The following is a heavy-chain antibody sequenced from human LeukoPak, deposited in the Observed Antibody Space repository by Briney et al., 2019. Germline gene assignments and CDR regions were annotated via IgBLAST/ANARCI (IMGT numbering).Heavy chain of an antibody. D-gene: IGHD3-22*01. CDR2: IYYSGST. J-gene: IGHJ3*02. CDR1: GGSVNSSSYY. Sequence: SETLSLTCTVSGGSVNSSSYYWSWIRQPPGKGLEWIGYIYYSGSTNYNPSLKSRVTISVDTSKNQFSLKLSSVTAADTAVYYCARAYYDSSGYLFTDDAFDIWGQGTMVTVSS. CDR3: ARAYYDSSGYLFTDDAFDI. V-gene: IGHV4-61*01.